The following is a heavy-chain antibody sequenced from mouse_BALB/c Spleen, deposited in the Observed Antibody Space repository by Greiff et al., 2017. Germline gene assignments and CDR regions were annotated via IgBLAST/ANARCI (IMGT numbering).Heavy chain of an antibody. CDR1: GYTFTDYN. CDR3: ARSDYGNYEGSY. CDR2: INPNNGGT. J-gene: IGHJ3*01. V-gene: IGHV1-18*01. Sequence: EVQLQQSGPELVKPGASVKIPCKASGYTFTDYNMDWVKQSHGKSLEWIGDINPNNGGTIYNQKFKGKATLTVDKSSSTAYMELRSLTSEDTAVYYCARSDYGNYEGSYWGQGTLVTVSA. D-gene: IGHD2-1*01.